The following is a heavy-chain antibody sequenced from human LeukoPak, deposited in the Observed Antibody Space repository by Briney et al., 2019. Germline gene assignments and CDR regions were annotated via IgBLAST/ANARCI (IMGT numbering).Heavy chain of an antibody. CDR2: IKQDGSEK. CDR3: AKPDGLESGTSNYAFHV. Sequence: LTGGSLRLSCAASGFTFSSYWMSWVRQAPGKGLEWVANIKQDGSEKSYVDSVKGRFTISRDNAKNSLYLQIDSLRADDTAVYYCAKPDGLESGTSNYAFHVWGQGTMVTVSS. CDR1: GFTFSSYW. J-gene: IGHJ3*01. V-gene: IGHV3-7*03. D-gene: IGHD1-26*01.